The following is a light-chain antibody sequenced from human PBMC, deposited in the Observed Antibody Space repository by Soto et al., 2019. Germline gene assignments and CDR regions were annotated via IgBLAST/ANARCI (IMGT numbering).Light chain of an antibody. CDR2: GAS. CDR1: QSIRDT. CDR3: QQYDNWTWT. Sequence: EIVLTQSPSTLSVSPGSRSTLSCRASQSIRDTLAWYQQKPGKAPRLLIYGASRRATGFPARFSGSGSGTDFTLTISSLQSEDFAVYYCQQYDNWTWTFGHGTKVDIK. V-gene: IGKV3-15*01. J-gene: IGKJ1*01.